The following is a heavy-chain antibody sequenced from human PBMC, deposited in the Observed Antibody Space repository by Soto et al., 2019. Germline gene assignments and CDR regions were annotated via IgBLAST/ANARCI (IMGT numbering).Heavy chain of an antibody. J-gene: IGHJ4*02. Sequence: PGGSLRLSCAASGFTFSSYGMHWVRQAPGKGLEWVAVIWYDGSNKYYADSVKGRFTISRDNSKNTLYLQMNSLRAEDTAVYYCARFNTVTTGNDYWGQGTLVTVSS. CDR3: ARFNTVTTGNDY. V-gene: IGHV3-33*01. CDR2: IWYDGSNK. D-gene: IGHD4-17*01. CDR1: GFTFSSYG.